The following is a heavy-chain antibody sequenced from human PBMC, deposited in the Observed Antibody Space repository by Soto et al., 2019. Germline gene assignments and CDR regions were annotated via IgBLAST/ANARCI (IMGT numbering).Heavy chain of an antibody. CDR3: AREPVANNPYCMDV. Sequence: SVKVSCKASGGTFSSYAISWVRQAPGQGLEWMGGIIPIFGTANYAQKFQGRVTITADKSTSTAYMELSSLRSEDTSVYYCAREPVANNPYCMDVWGQGTTVTVSS. CDR1: GGTFSSYA. V-gene: IGHV1-69*06. D-gene: IGHD6-19*01. J-gene: IGHJ6*02. CDR2: IIPIFGTA.